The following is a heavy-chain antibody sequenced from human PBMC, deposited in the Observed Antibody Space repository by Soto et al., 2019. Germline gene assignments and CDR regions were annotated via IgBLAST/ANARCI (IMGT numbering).Heavy chain of an antibody. J-gene: IGHJ2*01. CDR1: GGSISCYY. V-gene: IGHV4-59*08. CDR3: ARFNWYFDL. CDR2: IYYSGST. Sequence: QVQLQESGPGLVKPSETLSLTCTVSGGSISCYYWSWIRQPPGKGLEWIGYIYYSGSTNYNPSLKSRVTISVDTSKNQFSLKLSSVTAADAAVYYCARFNWYFDLWGRGTLVTVSS.